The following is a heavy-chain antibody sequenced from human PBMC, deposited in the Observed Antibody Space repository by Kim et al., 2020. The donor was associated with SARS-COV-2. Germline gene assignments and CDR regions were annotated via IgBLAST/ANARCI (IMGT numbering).Heavy chain of an antibody. J-gene: IGHJ2*01. D-gene: IGHD3-22*01. Sequence: GSVKGRFTISRENAKNSLYLKMNSLRAGDTAVYYCARDCYYDSSGFCFDLWGRGTLVTVSS. CDR3: ARDCYYDSSGFCFDL. V-gene: IGHV3-13*01.